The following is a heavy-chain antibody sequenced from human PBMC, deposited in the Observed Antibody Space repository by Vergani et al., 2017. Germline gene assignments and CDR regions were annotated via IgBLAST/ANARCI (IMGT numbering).Heavy chain of an antibody. CDR2: IDWDDDK. D-gene: IGHD2-15*01. CDR3: ARIRVYCSGGSCSPYYFDY. J-gene: IGHJ4*02. V-gene: IGHV2-70*15. Sequence: QVTLRESGPALVKPTQTLTLTCTFSGFSLSTSGMCVSWIRQPPGKALEWLARIDWDDDKYYSTSLKTRLTISNDTSKNQVVLTMTNMDPVDTATYYCARIRVYCSGGSCSPYYFDYWGQGTLVTVSS. CDR1: GFSLSTSGMC.